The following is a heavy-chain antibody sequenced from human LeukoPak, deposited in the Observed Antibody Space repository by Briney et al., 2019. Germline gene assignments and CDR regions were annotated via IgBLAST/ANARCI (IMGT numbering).Heavy chain of an antibody. CDR2: IYHSGST. J-gene: IGHJ3*02. V-gene: IGHV4-38-2*01. CDR3: ARLGARNAFDI. CDR1: GYSISSGYY. Sequence: SETLSLTCAMSGYSISSGYYWGWVRQPPGKGLEWIGVIYHSGSTFFNPSLKSRVTISVDTPKNHLSLKLSSVTAADTAVYYCARLGARNAFDIWGQGTVVTVSS.